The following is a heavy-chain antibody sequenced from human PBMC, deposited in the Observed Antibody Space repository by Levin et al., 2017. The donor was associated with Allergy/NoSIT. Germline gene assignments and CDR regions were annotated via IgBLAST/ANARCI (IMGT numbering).Heavy chain of an antibody. J-gene: IGHJ5*02. CDR3: AKDLADCSGGRCSSANLNHWFDP. CDR1: GFTFSAYG. CDR2: ISYDGSNK. V-gene: IGHV3-30*18. D-gene: IGHD2-15*01. Sequence: GESLKISCAASGFTFSAYGIHWVRQAPGKGLEWVAVISYDGSNKFFADSVKGRFTISRDNSKNTVYLQMDSLRVEDTAVYYCAKDLADCSGGRCSSANLNHWFDPWGQGTLVTVSS.